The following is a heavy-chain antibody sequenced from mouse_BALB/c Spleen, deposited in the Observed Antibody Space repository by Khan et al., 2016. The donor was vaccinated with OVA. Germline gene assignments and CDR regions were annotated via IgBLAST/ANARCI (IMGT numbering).Heavy chain of an antibody. Sequence: EVQLVESGPGLVKPSQSLSLTCTVTGYSITSDYAWNWIRQFPGNKLEWMGYISYSGSTNYNPYLKSRISITRDKSKNQFFLQLNSVTTEDTATYYCARDGSRYNYAMDYWGQGTSVTVSS. V-gene: IGHV3-2*02. D-gene: IGHD2-3*01. CDR1: GYSITSDYA. CDR3: ARDGSRYNYAMDY. J-gene: IGHJ4*01. CDR2: ISYSGST.